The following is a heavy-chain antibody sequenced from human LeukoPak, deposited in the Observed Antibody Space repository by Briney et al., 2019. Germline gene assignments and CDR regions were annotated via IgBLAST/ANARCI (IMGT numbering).Heavy chain of an antibody. V-gene: IGHV4-39*01. CDR3: ARLFYNDSSGPPS. J-gene: IGHJ5*02. CDR2: IYYSGST. CDR1: GGSIRSSNYY. D-gene: IGHD3-22*01. Sequence: SETLSLTCNVLGGSIRSSNYYWGWIRQPPGKGLEWIGSIYYSGSTYYNPSLKGRITMYVDTSNNQFSLKLTSATATDTAVYYCARLFYNDSSGPPSWGQGTLVTVSS.